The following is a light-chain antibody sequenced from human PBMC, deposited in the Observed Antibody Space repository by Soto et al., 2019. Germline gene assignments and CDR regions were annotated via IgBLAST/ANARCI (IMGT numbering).Light chain of an antibody. CDR2: AAS. CDR1: QSISSW. Sequence: DIQMTQTHSNLSASAEVRVPMTSVASQSISSWLAWCQQKPGKAPNLLIYAASSLHSGVPSRFSGSGSGTEFTLTISSLQPDDFATYYCQQYNVYSWTFGQGTKVDIK. CDR3: QQYNVYSWT. V-gene: IGKV1-5*01. J-gene: IGKJ1*01.